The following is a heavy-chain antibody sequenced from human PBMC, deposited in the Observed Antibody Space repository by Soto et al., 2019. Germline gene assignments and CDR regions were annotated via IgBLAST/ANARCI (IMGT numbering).Heavy chain of an antibody. CDR3: ARDASYYSLWSGYYPSRNGMDL. Sequence: QVQVVESGGGVVQPGRSLRLSCAASGFTFSSFGMHWVRQAPGKGLEWVSLIWYDGSKKSYGDSVKGRFTISRDNSRNTVYLQMNSLRAHDTAVYYCARDASYYSLWSGYYPSRNGMDLWGQGTTVTVSS. CDR2: IWYDGSKK. CDR1: GFTFSSFG. V-gene: IGHV3-33*01. D-gene: IGHD3-3*01. J-gene: IGHJ6*02.